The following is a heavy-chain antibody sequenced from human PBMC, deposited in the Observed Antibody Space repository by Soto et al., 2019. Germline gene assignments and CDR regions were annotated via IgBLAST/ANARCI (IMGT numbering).Heavy chain of an antibody. J-gene: IGHJ4*02. V-gene: IGHV3-48*02. CDR2: ISSSSSTI. Sequence: WGSLRLSCAASGFTFSSYSMNWVRQAPGKGLEWVSYISSSSSTIYYADSVKGRFTISRDNAKNSLYLQMNSLRDEDTAVYYCARGGFRPAAIRPTYSADYWGQGTLVTVSS. CDR3: ARGGFRPAAIRPTYSADY. CDR1: GFTFSSYS. D-gene: IGHD2-2*01.